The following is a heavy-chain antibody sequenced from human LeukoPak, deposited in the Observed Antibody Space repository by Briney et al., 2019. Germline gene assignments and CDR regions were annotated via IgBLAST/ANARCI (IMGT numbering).Heavy chain of an antibody. CDR1: GFTFSSYS. Sequence: PGGSLRLSCAASGFTFSSYSMNWVRQAPGKGLEWVAVISYDGSNKYYADSVKGRFTISRDNSKNTLYLQMNSLRAEDTAVYYCAKGTYYYGSGSSIPTPPSDYWGQGTLVTVSS. J-gene: IGHJ4*02. V-gene: IGHV3-30*18. D-gene: IGHD3-10*01. CDR3: AKGTYYYGSGSSIPTPPSDY. CDR2: ISYDGSNK.